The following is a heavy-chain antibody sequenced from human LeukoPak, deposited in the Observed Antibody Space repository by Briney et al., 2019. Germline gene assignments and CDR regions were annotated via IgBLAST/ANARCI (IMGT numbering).Heavy chain of an antibody. CDR2: ISSNGGST. Sequence: QPGGSLRLSCAASGFTFSSYAMHWVRQAPGKGLEYVSAISSNGGSTYYANSVKGRFTISRDNSKNTLYLQMGSLRAEDMAVYYCASGHGYWGQGTLVTVSS. D-gene: IGHD2-8*01. CDR1: GFTFSSYA. CDR3: ASGHGY. V-gene: IGHV3-64*01. J-gene: IGHJ4*02.